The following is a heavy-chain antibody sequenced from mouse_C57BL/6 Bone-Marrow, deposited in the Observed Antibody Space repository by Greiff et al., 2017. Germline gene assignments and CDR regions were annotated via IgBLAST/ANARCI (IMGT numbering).Heavy chain of an antibody. CDR2: LSSGGSYT. D-gene: IGHD1-1*01. J-gene: IGHJ3*01. CDR3: ARPPTLLRGCAY. V-gene: IGHV5-6*01. Sequence: EVMLVESGGDLVKPGGSLKLSCAASGFTFSSYGMSWVRQTPDKRLEWVATLSSGGSYTYYPDSVKERFTISRDNAKNTLYLQMSSLKSEDTAMYYCARPPTLLRGCAYWGQGTLVTVSA. CDR1: GFTFSSYG.